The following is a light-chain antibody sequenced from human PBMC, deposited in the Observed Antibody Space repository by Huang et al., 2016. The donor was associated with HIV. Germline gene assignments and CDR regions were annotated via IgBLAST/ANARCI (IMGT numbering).Light chain of an antibody. J-gene: IGKJ2*01. CDR3: QQYDSRYT. CDR2: GAS. V-gene: IGKV1-33*01. CDR1: QDIRSY. Sequence: IQMTQSPASLSAYVGERVTISCQANQDIRSYLNWYQQKPGKAPRLLIYGASNLQAGVPSRFSGNGSGTDFTITISSLQSEDIATYYCQQYDSRYTFGQGTRLEIK.